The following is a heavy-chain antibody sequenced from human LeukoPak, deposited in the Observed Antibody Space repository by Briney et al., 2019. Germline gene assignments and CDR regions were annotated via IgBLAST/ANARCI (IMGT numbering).Heavy chain of an antibody. CDR2: IYYSGST. D-gene: IGHD3-10*01. CDR1: GGSINSGDYY. V-gene: IGHV4-31*03. Sequence: PSQTLSLTCTVSGGSINSGDYYWSWIRQHPGKGLEWIGYIYYSGSTYYNPSLKSRVTISVDTSKSQFSLQLSSVTAADTAVYYCARGRWFGELDPFDPWGQGILVTVSS. J-gene: IGHJ5*02. CDR3: ARGRWFGELDPFDP.